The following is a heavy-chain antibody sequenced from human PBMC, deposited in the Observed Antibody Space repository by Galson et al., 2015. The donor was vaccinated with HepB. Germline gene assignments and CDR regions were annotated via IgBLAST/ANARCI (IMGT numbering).Heavy chain of an antibody. Sequence: QSGAEVKKPGESLKISCKGSGYNFTNYWIAWVRQMPGKGLEWMGIIYPDDSDTRYSPSFQGQVIMSADKSISTAYLQWSSLKASDTAIYYCARQVGVTPDYWGQGTLVTVSS. V-gene: IGHV5-51*01. D-gene: IGHD1-26*01. CDR3: ARQVGVTPDY. CDR2: IYPDDSDT. J-gene: IGHJ4*02. CDR1: GYNFTNYW.